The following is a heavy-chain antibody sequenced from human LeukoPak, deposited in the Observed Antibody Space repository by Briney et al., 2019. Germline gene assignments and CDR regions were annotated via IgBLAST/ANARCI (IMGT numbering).Heavy chain of an antibody. CDR2: INSDGSWT. Sequence: GGSLRLSCAASGNYWMHWVRQAPGKGLVWVSHINSDGSWTSYADSVKGRFTISRDTAKNSLYLQMNSLRAEDTAVYYCARSIDIDYWGQGTLVTVSS. V-gene: IGHV3-74*01. D-gene: IGHD2-21*01. CDR1: GNYW. CDR3: ARSIDIDY. J-gene: IGHJ4*02.